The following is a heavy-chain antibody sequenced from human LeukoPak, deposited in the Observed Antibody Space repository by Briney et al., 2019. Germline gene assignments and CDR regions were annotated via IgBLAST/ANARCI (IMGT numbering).Heavy chain of an antibody. V-gene: IGHV4-59*08. Sequence: SETLSLTCTVSGGSIGTYYWSWIRQSPGKGLQWIGYIYYTGRTNYNPSLKSRVTISVDTSKNQFSLNLSSVTAADTAVYYCARTNYEYVWGSYGFDFWCQGTLVTVSS. D-gene: IGHD3-16*01. CDR1: GGSIGTYY. CDR3: ARTNYEYVWGSYGFDF. J-gene: IGHJ4*02. CDR2: IYYTGRT.